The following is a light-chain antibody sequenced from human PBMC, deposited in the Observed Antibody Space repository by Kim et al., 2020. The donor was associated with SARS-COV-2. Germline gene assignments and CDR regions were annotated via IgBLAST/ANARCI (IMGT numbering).Light chain of an antibody. CDR3: QQGYDTPI. CDR2: AAT. Sequence: DSQMTQSSSSLSASVGDRVTITCRTSEDLNTYMNWYQQKPGKAPNLLIYAATTLQDEVPSRFSGNTSETYFTLTINSLQPDDFATYYCQQGYDTPIFGLGSRL. V-gene: IGKV1-39*01. CDR1: EDLNTY. J-gene: IGKJ5*01.